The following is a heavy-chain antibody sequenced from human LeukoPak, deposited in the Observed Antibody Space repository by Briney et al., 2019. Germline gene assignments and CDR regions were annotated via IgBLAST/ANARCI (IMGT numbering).Heavy chain of an antibody. D-gene: IGHD6-13*01. CDR1: GYTFTSYD. Sequence: GASVKVSCKASGYTFTSYDINWVRQATGQGLEWMGWMNPNSGNTGYAQKFQGRVTMTRNTSISTAYMELSSLRSEDTAVYYCARPSSSWYYYYGMDVWGQGTTVTVSS. J-gene: IGHJ6*02. CDR2: MNPNSGNT. V-gene: IGHV1-8*01. CDR3: ARPSSSWYYYYGMDV.